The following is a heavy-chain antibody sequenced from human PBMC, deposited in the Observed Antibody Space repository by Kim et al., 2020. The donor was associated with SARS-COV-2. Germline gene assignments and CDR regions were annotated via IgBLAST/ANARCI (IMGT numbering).Heavy chain of an antibody. Sequence: GGSLRLSCAASGFTFSDHYMSWIRQAPGKGLEWVSYISSGGSTIYYADSVKGRFTISRDNAKNSLYLQLNSLRAEDTAVYYCARVRGVKYFEYWGQGTLV. CDR3: ARVRGVKYFEY. CDR2: ISSGGSTI. D-gene: IGHD3-10*01. J-gene: IGHJ4*02. CDR1: GFTFSDHY. V-gene: IGHV3-11*01.